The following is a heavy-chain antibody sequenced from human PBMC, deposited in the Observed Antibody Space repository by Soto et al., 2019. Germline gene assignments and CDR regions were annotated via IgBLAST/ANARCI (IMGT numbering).Heavy chain of an antibody. V-gene: IGHV3-23*01. Sequence: EVQLLESGGGLVQPGGSLRLSCTASGFTFSDHAMTWVRQAPGKGLEWLSGISGGGTGAYYADSVKGRFTVSRDNSNNTVFRQMDSLRVEDTAGYYCAIDLWWHTHWGQGTLVTVSS. CDR2: ISGGGTGA. CDR3: AIDLWWHTH. J-gene: IGHJ4*02. D-gene: IGHD2-15*01. CDR1: GFTFSDHA.